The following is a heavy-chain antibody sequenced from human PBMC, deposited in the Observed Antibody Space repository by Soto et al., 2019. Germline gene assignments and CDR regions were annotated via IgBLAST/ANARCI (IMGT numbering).Heavy chain of an antibody. CDR3: AKGGRQWLVTSDFNY. J-gene: IGHJ4*02. D-gene: IGHD6-19*01. Sequence: VQLVESGGGVVQPGRSLRLSCAASGFTFSDYAMHWVRQAPGKGLEWVAVVSHDGRNTHYADSVKGRFTISRDSSKNTVSLEMTRARAEDTAVYYCAKGGRQWLVTSDFNYWGQGALVTVSS. V-gene: IGHV3-30*18. CDR1: GFTFSDYA. CDR2: VSHDGRNT.